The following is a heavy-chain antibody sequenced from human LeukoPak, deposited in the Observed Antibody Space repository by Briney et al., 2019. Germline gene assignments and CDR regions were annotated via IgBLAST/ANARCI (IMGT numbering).Heavy chain of an antibody. Sequence: SETLSLTCAVYGGSFSGYYWSWIRQPPGKGLEWIGEINHSGSTNYNPSLKSRVTISVDTSKNQFSLKLSSVTAADTAVYYCASGGGPIDYWGPGNPGHRLL. V-gene: IGHV4-34*01. D-gene: IGHD1-26*01. CDR2: INHSGST. CDR1: GGSFSGYY. CDR3: ASGGGPIDY. J-gene: IGHJ4*02.